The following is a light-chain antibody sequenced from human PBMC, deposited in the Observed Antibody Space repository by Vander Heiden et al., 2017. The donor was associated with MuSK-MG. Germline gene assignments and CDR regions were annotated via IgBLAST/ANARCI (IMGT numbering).Light chain of an antibody. CDR3: QQLNSYPLVT. Sequence: DIQLTQSPSFLSASVGDRVTITCRASQGISSYLAWYQQKPGKAPKLLIYAASTLQSGVPSRFSGSGSGTEFTLTISSLQPEAFAPYYCQQLNSYPLVTFGQGTRLEIK. CDR1: QGISSY. V-gene: IGKV1-9*01. J-gene: IGKJ5*01. CDR2: AAS.